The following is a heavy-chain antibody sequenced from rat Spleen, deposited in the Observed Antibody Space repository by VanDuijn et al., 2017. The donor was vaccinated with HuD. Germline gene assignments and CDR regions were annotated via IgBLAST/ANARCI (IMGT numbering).Heavy chain of an antibody. CDR2: ISTGGGST. D-gene: IGHD1-4*01. J-gene: IGHJ2*01. CDR1: GFTFRNYY. CDR3: AKETGYNSYFDY. Sequence: EVQLVESGGGLVQPGRSLKLSCAASGFTFRNYYMAWVRQAPTKGLEWVAYISTGGGSTYYRDSVKGRFTISRDNAKNTLYLQMDSLRSEDTATYYCAKETGYNSYFDYWGQGVMVTVSS. V-gene: IGHV5-27*01.